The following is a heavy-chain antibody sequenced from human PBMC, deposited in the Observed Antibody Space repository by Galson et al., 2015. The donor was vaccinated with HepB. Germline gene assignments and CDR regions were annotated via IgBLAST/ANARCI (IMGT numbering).Heavy chain of an antibody. CDR1: GYTFTGYY. Sequence: SVKVSCKASGYTFTGYYMHWVRQAPGQGLELMGWINPNSGGTNYAQKFQGRVTMTRDTSISTAYMELSRLRSDDTAVYYCARATGWGIVGATTLPSGYWGQGTLVTVSS. D-gene: IGHD1-26*01. CDR3: ARATGWGIVGATTLPSGY. J-gene: IGHJ4*02. V-gene: IGHV1-2*02. CDR2: INPNSGGT.